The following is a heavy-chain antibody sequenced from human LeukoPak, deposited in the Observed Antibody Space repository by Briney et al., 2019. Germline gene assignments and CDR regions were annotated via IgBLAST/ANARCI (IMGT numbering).Heavy chain of an antibody. CDR3: AKDHESDGYPCLDH. V-gene: IGHV3-23*01. CDR1: GFTFTTYA. D-gene: IGHD3-22*01. J-gene: IGHJ4*02. Sequence: GGSLRLSCAVSGFTFTTYAMSWVRQAPGKGLEWISAISNSGGSTYYADSVRGRFTISRDNSKNTLFLQMNSLRAEDTAVYYCAKDHESDGYPCLDHWGLGTLVTVSS. CDR2: ISNSGGST.